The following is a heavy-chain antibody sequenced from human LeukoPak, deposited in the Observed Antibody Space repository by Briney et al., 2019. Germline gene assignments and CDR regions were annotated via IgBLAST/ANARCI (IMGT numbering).Heavy chain of an antibody. CDR3: ARAGTISGEVSWFDP. CDR2: IKQDGSEK. CDR1: GFTFSDYG. V-gene: IGHV3-7*01. J-gene: IGHJ5*02. D-gene: IGHD1-1*01. Sequence: GGSLRLSCAAAGFTFSDYGMNWVRQAPGKGLEGAANIKQDGSEKFYVDSVKGRFTISRDNAKNSLYLQMNSLRAEDMAVYYCARAGTISGEVSWFDPWGQGTLVTVSS.